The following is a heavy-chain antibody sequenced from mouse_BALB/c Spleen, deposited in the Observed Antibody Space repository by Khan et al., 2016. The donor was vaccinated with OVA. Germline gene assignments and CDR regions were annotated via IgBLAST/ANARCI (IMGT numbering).Heavy chain of an antibody. J-gene: IGHJ4*01. D-gene: IGHD2-3*01. V-gene: IGHV1S135*01. CDR1: GYAFTSYN. Sequence: EVQLKESGPELVKPGASVKVSCKASGYAFTSYNMYWVKQSHGKSLEWIGYIDPYNGGTSYNQKLKGKATLTVVKSSSTAYMHLNSLTSEESAVYYCARDGYCPYDAMDYWGQGTSETVSS. CDR3: ARDGYCPYDAMDY. CDR2: IDPYNGGT.